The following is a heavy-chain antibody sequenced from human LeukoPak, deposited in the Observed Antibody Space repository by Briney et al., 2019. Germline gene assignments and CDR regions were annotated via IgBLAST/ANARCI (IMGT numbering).Heavy chain of an antibody. CDR1: GYTFTSYE. D-gene: IGHD3-22*01. CDR3: ARGLGSYDSSELTWPMISF. J-gene: IGHJ4*02. CDR2: MNPDSGDI. Sequence: APVKVSCKASGYTFTSYEINWVRQATGHGLEWMGWMNPDSGDIAYAQKFQGRITMTRSTSITTAYMELSSLRSEDTAVYYCARGLGSYDSSELTWPMISFWGQGTQVTVSS. V-gene: IGHV1-8*01.